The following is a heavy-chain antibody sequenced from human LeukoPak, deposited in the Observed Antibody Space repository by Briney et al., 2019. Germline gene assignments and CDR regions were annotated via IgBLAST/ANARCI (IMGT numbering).Heavy chain of an antibody. CDR1: GGTFSSYA. D-gene: IGHD4-23*01. J-gene: IGHJ3*02. Sequence: SSVTVSFKASGGTFSSYAISWVRQAPGQGLEWMGRIIPIVGIAIYAQKFQGRVTITADKSTSTAYMELSSLRSEDTAVYYCARGCEAATVVTGSDPCAFDIWGQGTMVTVSS. V-gene: IGHV1-69*04. CDR2: IIPIVGIA. CDR3: ARGCEAATVVTGSDPCAFDI.